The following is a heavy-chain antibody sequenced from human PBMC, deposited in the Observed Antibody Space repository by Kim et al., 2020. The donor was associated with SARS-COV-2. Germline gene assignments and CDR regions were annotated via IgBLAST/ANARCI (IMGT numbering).Heavy chain of an antibody. CDR2: ISGSGGST. CDR3: AKDIIKVAAAGYCCPGVWDY. Sequence: GGSLRLSCAASGFTFSSYAMSWVRQAPGKGLEWVSAISGSGGSTYYADSVKGRFTISRDNSKNTLYLQMNSLRAEDTAVHYCAKDIIKVAAAGYCCPGVWDYWGQGTLVTVSS. J-gene: IGHJ4*02. D-gene: IGHD6-13*01. V-gene: IGHV3-23*01. CDR1: GFTFSSYA.